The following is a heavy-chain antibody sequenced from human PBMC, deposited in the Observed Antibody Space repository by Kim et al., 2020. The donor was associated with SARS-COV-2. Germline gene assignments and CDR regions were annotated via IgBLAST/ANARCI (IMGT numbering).Heavy chain of an antibody. Sequence: SETLSLTCTVSGDFISSDYFWGWIRQPPGKGLEWIWTIYQSVITYYNPSLKSRVTISVDTSKSQFSLKLSSVTAADTAVYYCASHRYSFGYWFDPWGQGTLVTVSS. CDR3: ASHRYSFGYWFDP. J-gene: IGHJ5*02. CDR2: IYQSVIT. CDR1: GDFISSDYF. D-gene: IGHD5-18*01. V-gene: IGHV4-38-2*02.